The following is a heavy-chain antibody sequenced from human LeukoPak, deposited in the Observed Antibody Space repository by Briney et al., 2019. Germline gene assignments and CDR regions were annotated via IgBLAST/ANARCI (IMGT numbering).Heavy chain of an antibody. J-gene: IGHJ4*02. D-gene: IGHD6-19*01. CDR3: ARVGSDSSGWRRFDY. CDR1: GYTFTGYY. CDR2: INPNSGGT. V-gene: IGHV1-2*02. Sequence: ASVKVSCKASGYTFTGYYMHWVRQAPGQRLEWMGWINPNSGGTNSAQKFQGRVTMTRDTSISTAYVELSRLRSDDTAVYYCARVGSDSSGWRRFDYWGQGTLVTVSS.